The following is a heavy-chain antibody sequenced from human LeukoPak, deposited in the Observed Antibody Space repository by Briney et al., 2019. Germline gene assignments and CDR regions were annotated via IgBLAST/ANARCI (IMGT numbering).Heavy chain of an antibody. D-gene: IGHD6-13*01. V-gene: IGHV3-23*01. CDR2: ISGSGGST. CDR3: AKPERIAAAGTCFDY. CDR1: GFTFSSYA. J-gene: IGHJ4*02. Sequence: GGSLRLSCADSGFTFSSYAMSWVRQAPGKGLEWVSAISGSGGSTYYADSVKGRFTISRDNSKNTLYLQMNSLRAEDTAVYYCAKPERIAAAGTCFDYWGQGTLVTVSS.